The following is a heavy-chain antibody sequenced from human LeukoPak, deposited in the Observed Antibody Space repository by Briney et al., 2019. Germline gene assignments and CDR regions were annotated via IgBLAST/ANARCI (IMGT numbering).Heavy chain of an antibody. V-gene: IGHV3-7*01. J-gene: IGHJ4*02. Sequence: PGGSLRLSCAASGFTFSGFWMSWVRQAPGKGLEWVANIKQDGSESYYVDSVKGRFTISRDNTKNSLYLQINSLRAEDTAVYYCARGGSILGGGRHDYWGQGILVTVSS. CDR3: ARGGSILGGGRHDY. CDR2: IKQDGSES. D-gene: IGHD1-26*01. CDR1: GFTFSGFW.